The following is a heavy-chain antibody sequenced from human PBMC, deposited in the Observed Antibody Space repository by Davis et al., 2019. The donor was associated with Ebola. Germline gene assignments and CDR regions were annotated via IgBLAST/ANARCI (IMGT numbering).Heavy chain of an antibody. J-gene: IGHJ5*02. Sequence: SVTVSCKTSGGTFTNYAVNWVRQAPGQGLEWMGRIIPVVDTKDYAQKFQGRVTLTADKATNTAYMELSGLRFDDTAVYYCARGKWFDPWGQGTLVTVSS. V-gene: IGHV1-69*04. CDR2: IIPVVDTK. CDR3: ARGKWFDP. CDR1: GGTFTNYA.